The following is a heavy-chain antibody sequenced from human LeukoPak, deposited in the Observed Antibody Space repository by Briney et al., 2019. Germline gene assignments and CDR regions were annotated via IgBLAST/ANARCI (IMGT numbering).Heavy chain of an antibody. V-gene: IGHV3-21*01. J-gene: IGHJ5*02. D-gene: IGHD3-22*01. CDR2: ISSSGYM. CDR1: GFTFSRES. CDR3: ARVLSGSWDWFDP. Sequence: GGSLRLSCAASGFTFSRESMNWVRQAPGKGLEWVSSISSSGYMYYADSVKGRFTISRDNAKNSLYLQMNSLRAEDTAVYYCARVLSGSWDWFDPWGQGTLVTVSS.